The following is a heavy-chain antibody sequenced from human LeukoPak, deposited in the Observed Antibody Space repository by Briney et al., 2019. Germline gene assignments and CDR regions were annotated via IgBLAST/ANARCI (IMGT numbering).Heavy chain of an antibody. CDR2: IHHSGST. D-gene: IGHD1-26*01. CDR1: GYSFNSGYY. Sequence: SETLPLTCTVSGYSFNSGYYWGWIRQAPGKGLEWIGNIHHSGSTYYNPSLKSRVTISLDSSKNEFSLKLNSVTAADTAVYYCAKQRGATPYYFDYWGQGTLVTVSS. CDR3: AKQRGATPYYFDY. J-gene: IGHJ4*02. V-gene: IGHV4-38-2*02.